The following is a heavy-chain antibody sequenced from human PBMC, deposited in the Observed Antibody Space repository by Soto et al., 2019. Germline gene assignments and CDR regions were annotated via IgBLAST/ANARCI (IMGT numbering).Heavy chain of an antibody. D-gene: IGHD6-25*01. CDR3: ARAESVGSSAPGLWFVWYADP. V-gene: IGHV4-4*02. CDR1: GGSISSINL. Sequence: QVQLQESGPGLVKPSGTLSLTCAVSGGSISSINLWSWVSQPPGKGLECIGEIHHSGSTSYNPSLKSRVSISVDKPQNQYSLQLTSVPDAETAVYYCARAESVGSSAPGLWFVWYADPWGRGTLVTVSS. CDR2: IHHSGST. J-gene: IGHJ2*01.